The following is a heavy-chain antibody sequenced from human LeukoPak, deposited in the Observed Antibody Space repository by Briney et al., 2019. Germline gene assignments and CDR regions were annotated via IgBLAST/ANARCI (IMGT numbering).Heavy chain of an antibody. D-gene: IGHD3-9*01. V-gene: IGHV3-64D*06. CDR1: GFTFSSFA. CDR2: ISGNGANS. Sequence: GGSLRLSCSASGFTFSSFAMHWVRQAAGKGLEHVSAISGNGANSYYAGSVKGRFTISRDNSKNTLYLQMSSLRPEATAVYYCVKGKFLTGLDNWGQGTLVTVSS. J-gene: IGHJ4*02. CDR3: VKGKFLTGLDN.